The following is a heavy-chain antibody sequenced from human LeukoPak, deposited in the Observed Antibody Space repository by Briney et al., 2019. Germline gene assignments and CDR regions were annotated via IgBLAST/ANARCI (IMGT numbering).Heavy chain of an antibody. CDR2: IYSGDNT. D-gene: IGHD3-16*01. CDR3: AGRRVLDASFDY. Sequence: GGSLRLACAPDGFTVSNNYMSWVRQAPGKGLEWVSVIYSGDNTYYVESVKGRFTISRDNSKNTLFLQMNRLRAEDTAVYYCAGRRVLDASFDYWGQGTLVTVSS. CDR1: GFTVSNNY. V-gene: IGHV3-66*02. J-gene: IGHJ4*02.